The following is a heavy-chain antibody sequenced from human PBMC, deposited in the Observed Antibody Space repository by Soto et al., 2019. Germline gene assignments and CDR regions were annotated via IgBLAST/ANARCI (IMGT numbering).Heavy chain of an antibody. CDR2: IYSGGST. D-gene: IGHD3-3*01. V-gene: IGHV3-66*01. J-gene: IGHJ6*03. CDR1: GFTVSSNY. Sequence: GGSLRLSCAASGFTVSSNYMSWVRQAPGKGLEWVSVIYSGGSTYYADSVKGRFTISRDNSKNTLYLQMNSLRAEDTAVYYCASYDFWSGADPKNYYYYYMDVWGKGTTVTVSS. CDR3: ASYDFWSGADPKNYYYYYMDV.